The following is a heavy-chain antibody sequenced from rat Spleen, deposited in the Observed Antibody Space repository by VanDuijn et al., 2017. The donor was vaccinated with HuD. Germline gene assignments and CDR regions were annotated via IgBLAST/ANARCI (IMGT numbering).Heavy chain of an antibody. V-gene: IGHV3-1*01. Sequence: EVQLQESGPGLVKPSQSLSLTCSVTGYSITNNYWGWIRKFPGNKMEWMGYINYRGSTSYNPSLKSRISITRDTSKNQFFLHLNSVTTEDTATYYCARGPVDYWGQGVMVTVSS. CDR3: ARGPVDY. J-gene: IGHJ2*01. CDR2: INYRGST. CDR1: GYSITNNY.